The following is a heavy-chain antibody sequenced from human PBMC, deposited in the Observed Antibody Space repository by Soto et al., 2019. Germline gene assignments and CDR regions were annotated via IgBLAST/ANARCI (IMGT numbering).Heavy chain of an antibody. CDR1: GYTFTGYY. D-gene: IGHD4-17*01. V-gene: IGHV1-2*04. CDR2: INPNSGGT. J-gene: IGHJ3*02. Sequence: ASVKVSCKASGYTFTGYYMPWVLQAPGQGLEWMGWINPNSGGTNYAQKFQGWVTMTRDTSISTAYMELSRLRSDDTAVYYCARDGDYGDYVAFDIWGQGTMVTVSS. CDR3: ARDGDYGDYVAFDI.